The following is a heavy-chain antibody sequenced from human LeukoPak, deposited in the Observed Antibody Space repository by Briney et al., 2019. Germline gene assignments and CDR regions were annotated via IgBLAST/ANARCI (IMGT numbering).Heavy chain of an antibody. D-gene: IGHD3-22*01. J-gene: IGHJ4*02. V-gene: IGHV1-69*05. Sequence: SVKVSCKASGGTFSSYAISWVRQAPGQGLEWMGGIIPIFGTANYAQKFQGRVTITTDESTSTAYMELSSLRSEDTAVYYCARGDFMIVGVTPLDYWGQGTLVTVSS. CDR2: IIPIFGTA. CDR1: GGTFSSYA. CDR3: ARGDFMIVGVTPLDY.